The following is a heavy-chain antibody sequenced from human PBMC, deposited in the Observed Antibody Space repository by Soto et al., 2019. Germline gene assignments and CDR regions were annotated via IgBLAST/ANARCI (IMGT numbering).Heavy chain of an antibody. CDR3: ARGQWGAFDL. CDR1: GFTFSYYW. J-gene: IGHJ3*01. D-gene: IGHD1-26*01. CDR2: IHSDGSST. V-gene: IGHV3-74*01. Sequence: DVQLVESGGGSVQPGGSLSLSCAATGFTFSYYWMQWVRQAPWKGLVWVSRIHSDGSSTTDADSVKGRFTISRDNAKNTLYLQMNSLRAEDTAVYYCARGQWGAFDLWGQGTMVTVAS.